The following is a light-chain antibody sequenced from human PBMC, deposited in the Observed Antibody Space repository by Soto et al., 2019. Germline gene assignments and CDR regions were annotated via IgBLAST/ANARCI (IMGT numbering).Light chain of an antibody. CDR2: GAS. CDR3: QQYNNWPPWT. Sequence: EIVMTHSPATVGVSPCEGAALSSSASQSVSSNLAWYQQKPGQAPRLLIYGASTRATGIPARFSGSGSGTEFTLTISSLQSEDFAVYYCQQYNNWPPWTFGQGTKVDIK. J-gene: IGKJ1*01. CDR1: QSVSSN. V-gene: IGKV3-15*01.